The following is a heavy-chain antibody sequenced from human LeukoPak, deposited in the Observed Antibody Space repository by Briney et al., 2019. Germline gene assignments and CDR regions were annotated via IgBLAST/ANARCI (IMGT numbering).Heavy chain of an antibody. D-gene: IGHD2-15*01. CDR3: AREYCSGGTCYSPGY. V-gene: IGHV3-30-3*01. CDR1: GFTFSSYA. Sequence: GGSLRLSCAASGFTFSSYAMHWVRQAPGKGLEWVAVISYDGSNKYYADSVKGRFTISRDNSKNTLYLQMNSLRAEDTAVYYCAREYCSGGTCYSPGYWGQGTLVIVSS. CDR2: ISYDGSNK. J-gene: IGHJ4*02.